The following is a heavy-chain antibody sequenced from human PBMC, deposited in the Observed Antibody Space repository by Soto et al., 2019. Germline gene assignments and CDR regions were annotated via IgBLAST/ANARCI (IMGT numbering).Heavy chain of an antibody. CDR1: GGSISSYY. J-gene: IGHJ2*01. Sequence: QVPLQESGPGLVKPSETLSLTCTVSGGSISSYYWSWIRQPPGKGLEWIGYIYYSGSTNYNPSLKSRVTISVDTSKTQFSLKLSSVTAADTAVYYCARVGAVAYWYFDLWGRGTLVTVSS. V-gene: IGHV4-59*01. D-gene: IGHD6-19*01. CDR3: ARVGAVAYWYFDL. CDR2: IYYSGST.